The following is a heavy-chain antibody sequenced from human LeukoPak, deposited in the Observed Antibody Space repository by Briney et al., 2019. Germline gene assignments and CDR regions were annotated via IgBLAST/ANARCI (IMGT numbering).Heavy chain of an antibody. CDR2: IKQDGSEK. CDR3: VRERTNYYNSSGYY. CDR1: GFTFSSYW. D-gene: IGHD3-22*01. V-gene: IGHV3-7*05. Sequence: GGSLRLSCAASGFTFSSYWMSWVRQAPGKGLEWVANIKQDGSEKYYVDSVKGRFTISRDNAKNSLYLEMNSLRAEDTAVYYCVRERTNYYNSSGYYWGQGTLVTVSS. J-gene: IGHJ4*02.